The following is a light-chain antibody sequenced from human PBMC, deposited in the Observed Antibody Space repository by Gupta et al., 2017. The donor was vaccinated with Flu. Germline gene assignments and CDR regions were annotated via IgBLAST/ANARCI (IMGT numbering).Light chain of an antibody. J-gene: IGKJ2*01. V-gene: IGKV3-20*01. CDR2: GAS. CDR1: QSVNNNY. CDR3: QQYDTSQYT. Sequence: EIVLTQSPGTLSLSPGERATLPCRASQSVNNNYLAWYQQRPGQAPRLLIYGASSRATGIPDRFTGSGSGTDFTLTIARLEPEDVAVYYCQQYDTSQYTFGQGTKLEI.